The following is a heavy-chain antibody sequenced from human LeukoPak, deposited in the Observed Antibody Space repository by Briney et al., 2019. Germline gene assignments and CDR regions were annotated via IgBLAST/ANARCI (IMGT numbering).Heavy chain of an antibody. CDR1: GGSFSGYY. Sequence: SETLSLTCAVYGGSFSGYYWSWIRQPPGKGLEWIGEINHSGSTNYNPSLKSRVTISVDTSKNQFSLKLSSVTAADTAVYYCARGGSNYDFWSGSQGYYFDYWGQGTLVTVSS. CDR3: ARGGSNYDFWSGSQGYYFDY. J-gene: IGHJ4*02. CDR2: INHSGST. D-gene: IGHD3-3*01. V-gene: IGHV4-34*01.